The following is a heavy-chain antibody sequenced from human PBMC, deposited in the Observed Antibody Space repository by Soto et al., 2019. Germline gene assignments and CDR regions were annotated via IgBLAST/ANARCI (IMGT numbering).Heavy chain of an antibody. J-gene: IGHJ4*02. D-gene: IGHD3-10*01. CDR2: ISGSGGST. V-gene: IGHV3-23*01. CDR3: AKRRHSMVRGVSFDY. CDR1: GFTFSSYA. Sequence: PGGSLRLSCAASGFTFSSYAMSWVHQAPGKGLEWVSAISGSGGSTYYADSVKGRFTISRDNSKNTLYLQMNSLRAEDTAVYYCAKRRHSMVRGVSFDYWGQGTLVTVSS.